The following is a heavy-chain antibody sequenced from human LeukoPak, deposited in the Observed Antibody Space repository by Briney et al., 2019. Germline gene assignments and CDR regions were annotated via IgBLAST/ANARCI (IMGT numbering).Heavy chain of an antibody. CDR3: AREITMVRGVDY. D-gene: IGHD3-10*01. V-gene: IGHV3-74*01. Sequence: PGGSLRLSCAASGFTFSSYWMHWARQAPGKGLVWVSRINSDGSSTSYADSVKGRFTISRDNAKNTLYLQMKSLRAEDTAVYYCAREITMVRGVDYWGQGTLVTVSS. J-gene: IGHJ4*02. CDR2: INSDGSST. CDR1: GFTFSSYW.